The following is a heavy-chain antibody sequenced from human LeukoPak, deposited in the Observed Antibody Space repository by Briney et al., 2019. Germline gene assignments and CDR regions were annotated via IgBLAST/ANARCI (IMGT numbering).Heavy chain of an antibody. V-gene: IGHV3-21*01. Sequence: GGSLRLSCAASGFTFSSYAMSWVRQAPGKGLEWVSSISSSSSYIYYADSVKGRFTISRDNSKNTLYLQMNSLRAEDTAVYYCARGGGYYDSSGTRGFDYWGQGTLVTVSS. CDR1: GFTFSSYA. J-gene: IGHJ4*02. CDR3: ARGGGYYDSSGTRGFDY. D-gene: IGHD3-22*01. CDR2: ISSSSSYI.